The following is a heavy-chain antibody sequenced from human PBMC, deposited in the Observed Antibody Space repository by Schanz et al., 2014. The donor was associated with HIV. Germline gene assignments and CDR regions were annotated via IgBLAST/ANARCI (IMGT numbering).Heavy chain of an antibody. CDR2: ISDSGSS. J-gene: IGHJ5*02. CDR3: ARYEYSSSWYINYFDP. V-gene: IGHV4-61*01. D-gene: IGHD6-13*01. CDR1: GGSVSSGTYY. Sequence: QVQLQESGPGLVKPSETLSLTCTVSGGSVSSGTYYWSWIRQPPGKGLECIGYISDSGSSNYKPSLRGRVTISVDTSKNQFSLTLSSVTAADTAVYYCARYEYSSSWYINYFDPWGQGILVTVSS.